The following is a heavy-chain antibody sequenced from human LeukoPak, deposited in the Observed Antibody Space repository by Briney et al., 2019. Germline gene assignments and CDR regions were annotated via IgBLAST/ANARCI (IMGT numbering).Heavy chain of an antibody. CDR1: GFTFSSYG. CDR3: ARDFYDYVWGSYRHPFDY. J-gene: IGHJ4*02. V-gene: IGHV3-21*01. D-gene: IGHD3-16*02. Sequence: PGGSLRLSCAASGFTFSSYGMHWVRQAPGKGLEWVSSISSSSSYIYYADSVKGRFTISRDNAKNSLYLQMNSLRAEDTAVYYCARDFYDYVWGSYRHPFDYWGQGTLVTVSS. CDR2: ISSSSSYI.